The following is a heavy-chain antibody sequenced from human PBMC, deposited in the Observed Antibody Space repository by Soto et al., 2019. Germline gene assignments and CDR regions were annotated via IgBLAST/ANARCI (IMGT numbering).Heavy chain of an antibody. V-gene: IGHV4-4*07. J-gene: IGHJ6*02. CDR2: IYTSGNT. D-gene: IGHD2-8*01. CDR1: GASVTSYY. CDR3: ARDGVGPHGMDV. Sequence: QVQLQGSDPRLLKPSETLSLTCTVSGASVTSYYWSWIRQPAGKGLDWIGRIYTSGNTDYNPSLKSRVTLSLETSQNQVSLKLSSVTAAATAIYYCARDGVGPHGMDVWGQGTTVTVSS.